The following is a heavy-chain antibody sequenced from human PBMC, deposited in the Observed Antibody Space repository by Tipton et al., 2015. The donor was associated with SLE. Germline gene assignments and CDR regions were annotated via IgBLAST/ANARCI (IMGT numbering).Heavy chain of an antibody. CDR3: ARDKENWGRNYYYYMDV. D-gene: IGHD7-27*01. CDR1: GGSISRDSYY. Sequence: TLSLTCTVSGGSISRDSYYWSWIRQPAGKGLEWIGHIYTSGSTNYNPSLKSRVSISVDRSKNQFSLTLTSVTAADAAVYYCARDKENWGRNYYYYMDVWGKGTTVTVSS. CDR2: IYTSGST. J-gene: IGHJ6*03. V-gene: IGHV4-61*09.